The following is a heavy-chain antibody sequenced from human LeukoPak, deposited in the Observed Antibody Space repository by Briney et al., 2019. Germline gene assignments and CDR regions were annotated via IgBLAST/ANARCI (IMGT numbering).Heavy chain of an antibody. CDR1: TFTFKRYA. Sequence: PGGSLRLSCAASTFTFKRYAISWVRQAPGKGLEWVSAITGSGGTTYYADSVKGRFSIYRGNSKNTLYPQMNSLRAEDTAVYFCAKGGNGDYIDYWGQGTLVTVSS. CDR3: AKGGNGDYIDY. V-gene: IGHV3-23*01. D-gene: IGHD4-17*01. J-gene: IGHJ4*02. CDR2: ITGSGGTT.